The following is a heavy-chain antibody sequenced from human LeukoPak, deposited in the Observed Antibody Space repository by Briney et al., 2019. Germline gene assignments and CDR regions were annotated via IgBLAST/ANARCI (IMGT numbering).Heavy chain of an antibody. Sequence: ASVKVSCKAAGGTFSSYAISGGRQAPGEGLEGMGGIIPSFGGAKYAQKFQGTVTITADKSTRTAYIELSSLRSEATALYYCARGAAYYASGIQSPNDYWGQGTLVTVSS. V-gene: IGHV1-69*06. CDR1: GGTFSSYA. CDR3: ARGAAYYASGIQSPNDY. CDR2: IIPSFGGA. J-gene: IGHJ4*02. D-gene: IGHD3-10*01.